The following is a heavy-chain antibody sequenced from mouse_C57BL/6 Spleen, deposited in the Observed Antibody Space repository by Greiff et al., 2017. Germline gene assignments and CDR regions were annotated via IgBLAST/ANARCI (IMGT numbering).Heavy chain of an antibody. CDR1: GFTFRNYW. V-gene: IGHV6-3*01. D-gene: IGHD3-2*02. CDR2: IRLKSDNYAT. Sequence: EVMLVESGGGLVQPGGSMKLSCVASGFTFRNYWMNWVRQSPETGLEWVAQIRLKSDNYATHYAESVKGRFTISRDDSKSSVYLQMNNLRAEDTGIYYCTGAQGFAYWGQGTLVTVSA. CDR3: TGAQGFAY. J-gene: IGHJ3*01.